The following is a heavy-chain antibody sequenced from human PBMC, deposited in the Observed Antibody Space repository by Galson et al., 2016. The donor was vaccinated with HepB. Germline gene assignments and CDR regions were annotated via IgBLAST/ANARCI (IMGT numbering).Heavy chain of an antibody. CDR3: ARDTWTWN. D-gene: IGHD3/OR15-3a*01. J-gene: IGHJ4*02. CDR1: GFAFSSHW. Sequence: SLRLSCAASGFAFSSHWMHWVRQDLGKGLVWVSRINSDGTISNYADSVKGRFTISRDNSKNTLYLQMNSLRAEDTAVYYCARDTWTWNGGQGTRVTVSS. V-gene: IGHV3-74*01. CDR2: INSDGTIS.